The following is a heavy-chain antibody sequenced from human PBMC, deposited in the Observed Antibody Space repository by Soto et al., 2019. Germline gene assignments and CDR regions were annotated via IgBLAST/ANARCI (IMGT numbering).Heavy chain of an antibody. V-gene: IGHV1-69*13. D-gene: IGHD1-26*01. CDR1: GGTFSSYA. J-gene: IGHJ5*02. Sequence: SVKVSCKASGGTFSSYAISWVRQAPGQGLGWMGGIIPIFGTANYAQKFQGRVTITADESTSTAYMELSSLRSEDTAVYYCAREVGAATNWFDPWGQGTLVTVSS. CDR3: AREVGAATNWFDP. CDR2: IIPIFGTA.